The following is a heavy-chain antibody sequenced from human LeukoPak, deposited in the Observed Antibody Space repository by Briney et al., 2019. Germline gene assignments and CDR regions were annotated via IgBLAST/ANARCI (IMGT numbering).Heavy chain of an antibody. V-gene: IGHV3-23*01. CDR1: GFTFSNYA. J-gene: IGHJ4*02. CDR2: ITGDGSGI. D-gene: IGHD3-9*01. CDR3: AKWGDYDVLTGYYVSDY. Sequence: PGGSLRRSCAASGFTFSNYAMSWVRQAPGKGLEWVSAITGDGSGIYYADSMKSRFTVSRDNSKNTLYLQINSLRAEDTAVYYCAKWGDYDVLTGYYVSDYWGQGTLVTVPS.